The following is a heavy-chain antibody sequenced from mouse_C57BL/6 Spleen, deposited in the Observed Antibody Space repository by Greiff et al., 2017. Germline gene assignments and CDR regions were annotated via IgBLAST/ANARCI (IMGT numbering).Heavy chain of an antibody. Sequence: EVQLVESGPELVKPGASVKISCKASGYSFTDYNMNWVKQSNGKSLEWIGVINPNYGTTSYNQKFKGKATLTVDQSSSTAYMQLNSLTSEDSAVYYCARGPPITMITTNYYAMDYWGQGTSVTVSS. V-gene: IGHV1-39*01. CDR2: INPNYGTT. J-gene: IGHJ4*01. CDR3: ARGPPITMITTNYYAMDY. CDR1: GYSFTDYN. D-gene: IGHD2-4*01.